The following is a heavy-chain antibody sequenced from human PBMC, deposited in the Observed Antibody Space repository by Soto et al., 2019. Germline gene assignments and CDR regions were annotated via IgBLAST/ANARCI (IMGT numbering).Heavy chain of an antibody. CDR3: AKRRGAGGHFDY. CDR2: VSIGGST. Sequence: DVQLLESGGGLLHLEGSWRFPGPALGFTFGSFARAWFRQGQGKGLEWVAVVSIGGSTHYADSVRGRFTISRDNSKNTLSLQMNSLTAEDTAVYFCAKRRGAGGHFDYWGQGALVTVSS. V-gene: IGHV3-23*01. J-gene: IGHJ4*02. CDR1: GFTFGSFA. D-gene: IGHD2-15*01.